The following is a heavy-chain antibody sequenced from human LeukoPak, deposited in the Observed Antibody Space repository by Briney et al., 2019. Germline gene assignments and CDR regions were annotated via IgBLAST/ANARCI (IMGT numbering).Heavy chain of an antibody. V-gene: IGHV4-31*03. CDR2: IYYSGST. CDR3: ARSSSGYYLFGY. J-gene: IGHJ4*02. D-gene: IGHD3-22*01. CDR1: GGSISSGGYY. Sequence: PSQTLSLTCTVSGGSISSGGYYWSWIRQHPGKGLEWIGYIYYSGSTYYNPSLKSRVTISVDTSKNQFSLKLSSVTAADTAVYYCARSSSGYYLFGYWGQGTLVTVSS.